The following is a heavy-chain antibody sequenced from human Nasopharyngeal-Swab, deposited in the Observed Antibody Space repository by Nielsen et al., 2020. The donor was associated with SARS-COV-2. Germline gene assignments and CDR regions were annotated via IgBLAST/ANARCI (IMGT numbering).Heavy chain of an antibody. J-gene: IGHJ4*02. CDR3: AKVFTAATGSYFDF. CDR2: ISNGGGTT. D-gene: IGHD6-13*01. Sequence: GESPTISCAAPGFTLRNYAMSWVRQAPGKGLEWVSGISNGGGTTHNADSVRGRFTISRDNSKTTLYLQMNSLRAEDTATYYCAKVFTAATGSYFDFWGQGTLVTVSS. V-gene: IGHV3-23*01. CDR1: GFTLRNYA.